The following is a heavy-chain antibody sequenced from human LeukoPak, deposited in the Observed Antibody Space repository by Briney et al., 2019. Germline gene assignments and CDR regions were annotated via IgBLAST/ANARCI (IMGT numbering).Heavy chain of an antibody. CDR2: IKQDGSEK. V-gene: IGHV3-7*05. Sequence: PGGSLRLSRAASGFTFSNYWMIWVRQAPGKGLEWVGNIKQDGSEKRYADSVRGRFSISRDNAQTSLYLQMNSLRAEDTAVYYCTLYGATYYGMDVWGQGTTVTVSS. CDR1: GFTFSNYW. J-gene: IGHJ6*02. CDR3: TLYGATYYGMDV. D-gene: IGHD2-8*01.